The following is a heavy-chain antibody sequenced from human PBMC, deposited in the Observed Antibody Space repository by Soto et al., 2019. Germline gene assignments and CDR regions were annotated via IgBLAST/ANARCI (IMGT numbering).Heavy chain of an antibody. Sequence: PGGSLRLSCAASGFTVSSNYMSWVRQAPGKGLEWVSVIYSGGSTYYADSVKGRFTISRDNSKNTLYLQMKSMRAEDTAVYYCERYRLPASDVWGQGTTVTVSS. D-gene: IGHD2-2*01. CDR2: IYSGGST. CDR3: ERYRLPASDV. J-gene: IGHJ6*02. CDR1: GFTVSSNY. V-gene: IGHV3-53*01.